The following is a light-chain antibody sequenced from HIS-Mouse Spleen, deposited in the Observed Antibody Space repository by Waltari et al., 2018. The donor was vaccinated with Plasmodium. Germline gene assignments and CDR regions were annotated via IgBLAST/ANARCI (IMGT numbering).Light chain of an antibody. J-gene: IGLJ3*02. CDR3: YSTDSSGNHRV. V-gene: IGLV3-10*01. CDR2: EDS. CDR1: ALPKKY. Sequence: SYELTQPPSVSVSPGQTARITCPGDALPKKYAYWYQQKSGQAPVLVIYEDSKRPSGSPERFSGSSSGTMATLTFSGAQVEDEADYYCYSTDSSGNHRVFGGGTKLTVL.